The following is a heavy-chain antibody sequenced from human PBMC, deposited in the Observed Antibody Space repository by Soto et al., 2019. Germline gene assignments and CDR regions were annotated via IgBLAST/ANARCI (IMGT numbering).Heavy chain of an antibody. V-gene: IGHV3-30-3*01. CDR1: GFTFSSYA. D-gene: IGHD6-6*01. J-gene: IGHJ4*02. Sequence: VQLLESGGGLVQPGGSLRLSCAASGFTFSSYAMSWVRQAPGKGLEWVAVISYDGSNKYYADSVKGRFTISRDNSKNTLYLQMNSLRAEDTAVYYCARDHHRTSIAAPSNYWGQGTLVTVSS. CDR2: ISYDGSNK. CDR3: ARDHHRTSIAAPSNY.